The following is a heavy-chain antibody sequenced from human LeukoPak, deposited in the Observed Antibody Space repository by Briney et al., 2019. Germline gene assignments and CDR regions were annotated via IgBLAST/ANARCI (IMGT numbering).Heavy chain of an antibody. D-gene: IGHD3-10*01. CDR2: ISGSGGST. J-gene: IGHJ4*02. CDR3: AKGGPSPNYYGSGSALDY. V-gene: IGHV3-23*01. Sequence: AGGSLRLSCAASGFTFSNYAMNWVRQAPGKGLDWVSSISGSGGSTHYADSVKGRFTISRDSSNNTLFLQMNSLRADDTAVYYCAKGGPSPNYYGSGSALDYWGQGTLVTVSS. CDR1: GFTFSNYA.